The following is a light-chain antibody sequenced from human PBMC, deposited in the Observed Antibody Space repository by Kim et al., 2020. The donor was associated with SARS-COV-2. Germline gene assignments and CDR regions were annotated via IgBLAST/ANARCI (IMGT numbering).Light chain of an antibody. CDR1: SSSIGSHS. CDR2: RNI. CDR3: ATWDDSLSAWM. J-gene: IGLJ3*02. V-gene: IGLV1-47*01. Sequence: ELTQPPSASGTPGQRVTISCSESSSSIGSHSVYWYQQLPGTAPKLLIYRNIQRPSGVPDRFSGSKSGTSASLAISGLRSEDEADYYCATWDDSLSAWMFGGGTQLTVL.